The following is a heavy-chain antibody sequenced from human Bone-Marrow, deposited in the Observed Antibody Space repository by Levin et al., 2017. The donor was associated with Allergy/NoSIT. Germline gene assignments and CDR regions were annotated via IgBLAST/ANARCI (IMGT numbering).Heavy chain of an antibody. Sequence: SGGSLRLSCAASGFTFGDYYMSWIRQAPGKGLEWLSYISSGGYTTDYADSVRGRFTISRDNAKNIVFLQMDNLRAEDTAVYYCAKNTGDTYYYYAMDVWGQGTSVTVSS. CDR2: ISSGGYTT. V-gene: IGHV3-11*01. J-gene: IGHJ6*02. CDR1: GFTFGDYY. CDR3: AKNTGDTYYYYAMDV. D-gene: IGHD1-14*01.